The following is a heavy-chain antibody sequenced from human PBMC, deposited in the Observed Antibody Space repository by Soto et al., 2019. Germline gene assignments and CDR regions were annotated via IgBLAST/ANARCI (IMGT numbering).Heavy chain of an antibody. CDR2: MKQDGREK. CDR3: ARDTAFDY. Sequence: TWGSLRLSCLASGFTFSTYWMSWVRQAPGKGLEWVANMKQDGREKHYVDSVKGRFTISRDNAKNSLYLQMNSLRAEDSAVYYCARDTAFDYWGQGTLVTVSS. V-gene: IGHV3-7*01. D-gene: IGHD5-18*01. J-gene: IGHJ4*02. CDR1: GFTFSTYW.